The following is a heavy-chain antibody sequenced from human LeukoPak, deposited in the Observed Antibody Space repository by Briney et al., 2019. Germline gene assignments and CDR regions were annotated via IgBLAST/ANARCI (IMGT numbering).Heavy chain of an antibody. Sequence: ASVKVSCKASGYTFTSYGISWVRQAPGQGLEWMGWISAYNGNTNYAQKLQGRVTMTTDTSTSTAYMELSSLRSEDTAVYYCASHLYYYDSSGYSNWFDPWGQGTLVTVSS. J-gene: IGHJ5*02. D-gene: IGHD3-22*01. V-gene: IGHV1-18*01. CDR3: ASHLYYYDSSGYSNWFDP. CDR1: GYTFTSYG. CDR2: ISAYNGNT.